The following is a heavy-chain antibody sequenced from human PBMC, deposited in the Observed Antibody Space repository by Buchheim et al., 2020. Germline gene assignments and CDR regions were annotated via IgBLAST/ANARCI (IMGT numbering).Heavy chain of an antibody. J-gene: IGHJ6*02. CDR2: IYYSGST. Sequence: QVQLQESGPGLVKPSQTLSLTCTVSGGSISSGDYYWSWIRQPPGKGLEWIGYIYYSGSTYYNPSLKSRVTISVDTSKKQFSLKLSSVTAADTAVYYCARVSSYYYGSGSPSYGMDVWGQGTT. CDR3: ARVSSYYYGSGSPSYGMDV. CDR1: GGSISSGDYY. D-gene: IGHD3-10*01. V-gene: IGHV4-30-4*01.